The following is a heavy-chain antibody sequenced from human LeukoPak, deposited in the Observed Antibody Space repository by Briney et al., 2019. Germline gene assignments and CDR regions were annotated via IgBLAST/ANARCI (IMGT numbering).Heavy chain of an antibody. J-gene: IGHJ5*02. CDR1: GYTFTGYY. CDR2: INPNSGGT. CDR3: ARTGTPSGTGLDP. V-gene: IGHV1-2*02. D-gene: IGHD1-7*01. Sequence: GASVKVSCKASGYTFTGYYIHWVRQAPGQGLEWMGWINPNSGGTNYAQNFQGRVTMTRDTSITTAYMELSSLRSDDTAVYYCARTGTPSGTGLDPWGQGTLVTVSS.